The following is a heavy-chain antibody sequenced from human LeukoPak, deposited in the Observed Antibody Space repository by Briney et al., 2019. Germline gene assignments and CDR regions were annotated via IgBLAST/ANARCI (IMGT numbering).Heavy chain of an antibody. D-gene: IGHD3-22*01. Sequence: GGSLRLSCAASGFTFTIYSMNWVRQAPGKGLEWVSSISSYSTYMSYADSVKGRFTISRDNAKNSLYLQMNSLRAEDTAVYYCARWRNYDGSRGYYQDAFDVWGQGTMVTVSS. CDR2: ISSYSTYM. CDR1: GFTFTIYS. J-gene: IGHJ3*01. CDR3: ARWRNYDGSRGYYQDAFDV. V-gene: IGHV3-21*01.